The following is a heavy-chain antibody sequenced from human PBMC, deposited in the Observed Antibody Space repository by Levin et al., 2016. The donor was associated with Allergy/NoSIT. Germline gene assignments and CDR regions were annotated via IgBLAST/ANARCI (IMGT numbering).Heavy chain of an antibody. CDR2: ISGSGGST. V-gene: IGHV3-23*01. Sequence: GESLKISCAASGFTFSSYAMSWVRQAPGKGLEWVSAISGSGGSTYYADSVKGRFTISRDNSKNTLYLQMNSLRAEDTAVYYCAKPEGYCSGGSCYELLDYWGQGTLVTVSS. CDR1: GFTFSSYA. CDR3: AKPEGYCSGGSCYELLDY. J-gene: IGHJ4*02. D-gene: IGHD2-15*01.